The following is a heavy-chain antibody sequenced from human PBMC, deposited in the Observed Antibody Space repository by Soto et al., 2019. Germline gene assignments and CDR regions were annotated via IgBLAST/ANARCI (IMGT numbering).Heavy chain of an antibody. V-gene: IGHV4-59*08. CDR2: IYYTGST. D-gene: IGHD6-19*01. CDR1: GDSISSYY. CDR3: ARRAGAVPGRIDF. Sequence: HVQLQESGPGLVKPSETLSLTCTVSGDSISSYYWSWIRQPPGKGLEWIGFIYYTGSTNYNPSLKSRVTISVDTSKNQLSLKLSSVTAADTAVYYCARRAGAVPGRIDFWGQGTLVTVSS. J-gene: IGHJ4*02.